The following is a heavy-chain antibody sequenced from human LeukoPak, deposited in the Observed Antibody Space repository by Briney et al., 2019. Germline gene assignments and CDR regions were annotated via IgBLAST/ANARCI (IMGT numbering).Heavy chain of an antibody. CDR2: ISGSGGNI. J-gene: IGHJ4*02. Sequence: GGSLRLSCAASGFTFSSYAMSWVRQSPGKGLEWVSAISGSGGNIYSADSVKGRCTISRDNSLQTLFLHMNRLRAEDTAVYYCAKGGVSGSYPLWLDYWGEGSLVTVSS. CDR3: AKGGVSGSYPLWLDY. D-gene: IGHD1-26*01. V-gene: IGHV3-23*01. CDR1: GFTFSSYA.